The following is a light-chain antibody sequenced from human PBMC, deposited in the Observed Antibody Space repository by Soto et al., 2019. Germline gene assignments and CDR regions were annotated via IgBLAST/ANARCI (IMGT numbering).Light chain of an antibody. CDR2: EVS. Sequence: HSVLTQPPSASGSPGQSVTISCTGTSSDVGGYNYVSWYQQHPGKAPKLMIYEVSKRPSGVPDRFSGSKSGNTASLTVSGLQAEDEADYYCSSYAGSNNDYVFGTGTKLTVL. J-gene: IGLJ1*01. CDR3: SSYAGSNNDYV. CDR1: SSDVGGYNY. V-gene: IGLV2-8*01.